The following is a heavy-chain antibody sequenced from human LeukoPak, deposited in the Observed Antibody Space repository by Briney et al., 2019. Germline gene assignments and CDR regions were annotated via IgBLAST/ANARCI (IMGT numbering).Heavy chain of an antibody. CDR2: INHSGST. CDR1: GGSFSGYY. CDR3: ARGFLRRWFDL. D-gene: IGHD2/OR15-2a*01. J-gene: IGHJ5*02. V-gene: IGHV4-34*01. Sequence: SETLSLTCAVYGGSFSGYYWSWLRQPPGKGLEGIGEINHSGSTNYNPSLKSRVTISVDTSKNHFSLNLGSVTAADTAVYYCARGFLRRWFDLWGQGTLVTVSS.